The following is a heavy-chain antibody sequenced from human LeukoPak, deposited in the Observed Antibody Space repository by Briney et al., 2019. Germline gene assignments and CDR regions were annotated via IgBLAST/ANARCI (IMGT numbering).Heavy chain of an antibody. J-gene: IGHJ4*02. CDR2: INPSGGST. CDR1: GYTFMNYY. Sequence: GASVKVSCKASGYTFMNYYIHWVRQAPGQGLEWMGWINPSGGSTSYAQKFQGRVTMTRDMSTSTVYMELSSLRSEDTAVYYCARGTALSDGDLAYFFDYWGQGTLVTVSS. CDR3: ARGTALSDGDLAYFFDY. D-gene: IGHD4-17*01. V-gene: IGHV1-46*01.